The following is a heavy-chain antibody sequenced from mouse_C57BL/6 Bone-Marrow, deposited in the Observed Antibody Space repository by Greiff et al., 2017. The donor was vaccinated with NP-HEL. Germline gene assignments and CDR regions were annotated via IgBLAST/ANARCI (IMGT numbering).Heavy chain of an antibody. CDR2: IDPSDSYT. Sequence: QVQLKQPGAELVRPGTSVKLSCKASGYTFTSYWMHWVKQRPGQGLEWIGVIDPSDSYTNYNQKFKGKATLTVDTSSSTAYMQLSSLTSEDSAVYYCARGDCDFDYWGQGTTLTVSS. D-gene: IGHD3-3*01. J-gene: IGHJ2*01. CDR3: ARGDCDFDY. CDR1: GYTFTSYW. V-gene: IGHV1-59*01.